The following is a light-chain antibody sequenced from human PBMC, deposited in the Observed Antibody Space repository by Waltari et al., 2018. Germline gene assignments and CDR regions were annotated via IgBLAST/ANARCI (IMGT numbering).Light chain of an antibody. CDR3: QQYHKWPFT. CDR1: QSVSSN. V-gene: IGKV3-15*01. J-gene: IGKJ4*01. CDR2: GAS. Sequence: EIVITQSPATLSVSQGAGATLSCRASQSVSSNLAWYQHKPGQAPRLLINGASTRATGIPGRFSGSGSGTEFSLTIISLQPEDFAVYYCQQYHKWPFTFGGGTKVEIK.